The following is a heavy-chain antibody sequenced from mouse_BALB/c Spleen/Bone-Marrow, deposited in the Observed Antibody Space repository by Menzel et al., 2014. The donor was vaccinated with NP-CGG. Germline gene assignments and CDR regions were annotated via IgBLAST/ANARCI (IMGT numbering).Heavy chain of an antibody. J-gene: IGHJ4*01. CDR3: ARDSPYAMDY. CDR1: GFNTKDTY. V-gene: IGHV14-3*02. CDR2: IDPANGNT. Sequence: EVQLQQSGAELVKPGASVKLSCTASGFNTKDTYMHWVKQRPEQGLEWIGRIDPANGNTKYDPKFQGKATITADTSSNTAYLQLSSLTSENTAVYYCARDSPYAMDYWGQGTSVTVSS.